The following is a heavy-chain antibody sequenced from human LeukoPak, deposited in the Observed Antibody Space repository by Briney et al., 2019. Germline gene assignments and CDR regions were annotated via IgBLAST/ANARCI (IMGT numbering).Heavy chain of an antibody. CDR3: AKAYDVWSAYDY. D-gene: IGHD3-3*01. CDR1: GYTFTGSY. Sequence: GASVKVSCKASGYTFTGSYMHWGRQAPGQGPEWMGWIKPNSGGTNYAQRFQGRVTTTRDTSISTAYMELSRLRSDDTAVYYGAKAYDVWSAYDYCGQGTLVTVSS. CDR2: IKPNSGGT. V-gene: IGHV1-2*02. J-gene: IGHJ4*02.